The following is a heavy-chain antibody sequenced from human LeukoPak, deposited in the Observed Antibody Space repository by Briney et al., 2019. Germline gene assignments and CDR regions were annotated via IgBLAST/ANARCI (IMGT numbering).Heavy chain of an antibody. D-gene: IGHD1-26*01. Sequence: KPSETLSLTCTVSGGSISSSSYYWGWIRQPPGKGLEWIGSIYYSGSTYYNPSLKSRVTISVDTSKNQFSLKLSSVTAADTAVYYCARALVGATPRGAFDIWGQGTMVTVSS. V-gene: IGHV4-39*07. CDR3: ARALVGATPRGAFDI. CDR1: GGSISSSSYY. CDR2: IYYSGST. J-gene: IGHJ3*02.